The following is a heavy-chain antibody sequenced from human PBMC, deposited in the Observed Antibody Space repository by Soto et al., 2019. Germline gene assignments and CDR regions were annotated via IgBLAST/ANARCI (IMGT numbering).Heavy chain of an antibody. J-gene: IGHJ6*02. Sequence: QVQLVESGGGVVQPGRSLRLSCAASGFSFSNYGMYWVRQAPGKGLEWVAIISFDGSKKYHADSVKGRFTISRDNSKNTVYLQMNSLRVDNTAVYSCAEEAVFRGLWYGMDVWGQGTTVAVSS. CDR1: GFSFSNYG. D-gene: IGHD3-10*01. CDR2: ISFDGSKK. CDR3: AEEAVFRGLWYGMDV. V-gene: IGHV3-30*18.